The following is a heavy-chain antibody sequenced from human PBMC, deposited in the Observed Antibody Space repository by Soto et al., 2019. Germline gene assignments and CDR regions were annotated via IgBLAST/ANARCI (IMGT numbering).Heavy chain of an antibody. J-gene: IGHJ6*02. Sequence: ASVKVSCKASGYTSTSYAMHWVRQAPGQRLEWMGWINAGNGNTKYSQKFQGRVTITRDTSASTAYMELSSLRSEDTAVYYCARAGYYYDSSKFFLGYYYYGMDVWGQGTTVTVSS. CDR3: ARAGYYYDSSKFFLGYYYYGMDV. D-gene: IGHD3-22*01. CDR1: GYTSTSYA. CDR2: INAGNGNT. V-gene: IGHV1-3*01.